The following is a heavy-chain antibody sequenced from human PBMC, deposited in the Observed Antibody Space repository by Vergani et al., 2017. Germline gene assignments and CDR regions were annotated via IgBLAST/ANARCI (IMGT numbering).Heavy chain of an antibody. D-gene: IGHD3-22*01. CDR1: GYTFTSYY. CDR3: ARVGPYNDPPHLSSGHSRAFDI. CDR2: INPSGGST. J-gene: IGHJ3*02. V-gene: IGHV1-46*03. Sequence: QVQLVQSGAEVKKPGASVKVSCKASGYTFTSYYMHWVRQAPGQGLEWMGIINPSGGSTSYAQKFQGRVTMTRDTSTSTVYMELRSLRSEDTAVYYCARVGPYNDPPHLSSGHSRAFDIWGQGTMVTVSS.